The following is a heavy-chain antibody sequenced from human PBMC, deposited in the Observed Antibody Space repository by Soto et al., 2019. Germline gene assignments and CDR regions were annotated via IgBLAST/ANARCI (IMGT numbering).Heavy chain of an antibody. CDR1: GGTFSSYT. CDR2: IIPILGIA. CDR3: AISRRGYDSSGYYQPWDY. J-gene: IGHJ4*02. D-gene: IGHD3-22*01. V-gene: IGHV1-69*02. Sequence: ASVKVSCKASGGTFSSYTISWVRQAPGQGLEWMGRIIPILGIANYAQKFQGRVTITADKSTSTAYMELSSLRSEDTAVYYCAISRRGYDSSGYYQPWDYWGQGTTVTVSS.